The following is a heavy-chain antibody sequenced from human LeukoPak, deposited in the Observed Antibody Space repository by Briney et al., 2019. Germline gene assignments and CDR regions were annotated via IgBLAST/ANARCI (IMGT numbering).Heavy chain of an antibody. CDR1: GGSIRSSSYY. CDR2: IYYSGST. D-gene: IGHD2-2*01. V-gene: IGHV4-39*01. Sequence: SETLSLTCTVSGGSIRSSSYYWGWIRQPPGKGLEWIGSIYYSGSTYYNASLKSRGTISVDTSKNQFSLKLSSVTAADTAVYYCARRVPGGRYFDYWGQGTLVTVSS. J-gene: IGHJ4*02. CDR3: ARRVPGGRYFDY.